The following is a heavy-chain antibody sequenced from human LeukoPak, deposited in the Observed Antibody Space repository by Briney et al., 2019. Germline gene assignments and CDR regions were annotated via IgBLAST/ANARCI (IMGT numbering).Heavy chain of an antibody. D-gene: IGHD2-15*01. Sequence: GESLKISCKGSGYSFTSSWIGWVRQMPGKGLEWMGIIYLGDSDTRYSPSFQGQVTISADKSISTAYLQWSSLKASDTAMYYCARQEYCSGGSCYTWFDPWGQGTLVTVSS. V-gene: IGHV5-51*01. J-gene: IGHJ5*02. CDR3: ARQEYCSGGSCYTWFDP. CDR1: GYSFTSSW. CDR2: IYLGDSDT.